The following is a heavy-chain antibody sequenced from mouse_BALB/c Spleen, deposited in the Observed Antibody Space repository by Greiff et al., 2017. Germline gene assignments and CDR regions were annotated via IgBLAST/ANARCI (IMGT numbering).Heavy chain of an antibody. Sequence: EVHLVESGGDLVKPGGSLKLSCAASGFTFSSYGMSWVRQTPDKRLEWVATISSGGSYTYYPDSVKGRFTISRDNAKNTLYLQMSSLKSEDTAMYYCTREGEYGNYGFDYWGQGTTLTVSS. CDR1: GFTFSSYG. CDR2: ISSGGSYT. D-gene: IGHD2-10*02. J-gene: IGHJ2*01. CDR3: TREGEYGNYGFDY. V-gene: IGHV5-6*01.